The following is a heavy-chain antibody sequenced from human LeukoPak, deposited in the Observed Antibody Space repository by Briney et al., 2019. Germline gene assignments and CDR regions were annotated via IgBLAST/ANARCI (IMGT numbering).Heavy chain of an antibody. CDR2: ISGSGGST. Sequence: PGGSLRLSCAASGFTVSSNHMSWVRQAPGKGLEWVSAISGSGGSTYYADSVKGRFTISRDNSKNTLYLQMNSLRAEDTAVYYCAKTAYSSSWYYFDYWGQGTLVTVSS. CDR1: GFTVSSNH. V-gene: IGHV3-23*01. CDR3: AKTAYSSSWYYFDY. D-gene: IGHD6-13*01. J-gene: IGHJ4*02.